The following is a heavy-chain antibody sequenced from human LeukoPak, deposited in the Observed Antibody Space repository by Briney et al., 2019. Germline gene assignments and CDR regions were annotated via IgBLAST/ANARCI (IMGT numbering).Heavy chain of an antibody. D-gene: IGHD1-7*01. V-gene: IGHV4-34*01. CDR2: INHSGST. J-gene: IGHJ4*02. CDR1: GGSFSAYY. Sequence: PSETLSLTCAVYGGSFSAYYWNWIRQPPGKGLEWIGEINHSGSTNYNPSLKSRVTISVDTSKNQFSLKLSSVTAADTAVYYCARSSAGTTWSFDCWGQGTLVTVSS. CDR3: ARSSAGTTWSFDC.